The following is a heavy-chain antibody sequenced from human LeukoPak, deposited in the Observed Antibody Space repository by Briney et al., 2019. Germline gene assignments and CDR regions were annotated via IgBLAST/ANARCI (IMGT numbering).Heavy chain of an antibody. CDR3: AKAVDLATISVDI. D-gene: IGHD5-24*01. Sequence: PGGSLRLSCAASGFTFIDYYMSWIRQAPGKGVEWISYIGNSGNIINYADSVRGRFTISRDNAKNSLSLQMNSLRADDTAVYYCAKAVDLATISVDIWGQGTMVTVSS. CDR1: GFTFIDYY. V-gene: IGHV3-11*01. J-gene: IGHJ3*02. CDR2: IGNSGNII.